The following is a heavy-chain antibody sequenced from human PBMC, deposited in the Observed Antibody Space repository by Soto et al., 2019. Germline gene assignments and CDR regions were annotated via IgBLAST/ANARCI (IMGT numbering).Heavy chain of an antibody. CDR2: INGDGSFT. D-gene: IGHD2-2*01. J-gene: IGHJ5*02. V-gene: IGHV3-74*01. CDR3: AKEKISTSCCNWFDP. Sequence: PGGSLSLSCAASAFPFKNHWMHWVRQVPGKGPVWVSRINGDGSFTSYADAVKGRFTISRDNAKNTLYLQMNSLRAEDTAVYYCAKEKISTSCCNWFDPWGQGTLVTVSS. CDR1: AFPFKNHW.